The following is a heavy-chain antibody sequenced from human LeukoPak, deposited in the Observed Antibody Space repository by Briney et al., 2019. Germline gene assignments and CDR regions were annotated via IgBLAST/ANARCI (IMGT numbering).Heavy chain of an antibody. CDR3: ARVNILTINYYYYMDV. Sequence: GGSLRLSCVASGFTFSDYYMSWIRQAPGKGLEWVSYISSSGSTIYYADSVKGRFTISRDNAKNSLYLQMNSLRAEDTAVYYCARVNILTINYYYYMDVWGKGTTVTISS. D-gene: IGHD3-9*01. CDR2: ISSSGSTI. V-gene: IGHV3-11*01. J-gene: IGHJ6*03. CDR1: GFTFSDYY.